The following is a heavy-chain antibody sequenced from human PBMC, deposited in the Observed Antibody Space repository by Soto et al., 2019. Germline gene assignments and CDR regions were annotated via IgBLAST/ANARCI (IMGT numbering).Heavy chain of an antibody. CDR1: GFTFSSYA. CDR2: ISGSGGST. V-gene: IGHV3-23*01. Sequence: GGSLRLSCAASGFTFSSYAMSWVRQAPGKGLEWVSAISGSGGSTYYADSVKGRFTISRDNSKNTLYLQMNSLRAEDTAVYYCANTYSSGWYVGPDDFQHWGQGTLVTVSS. CDR3: ANTYSSGWYVGPDDFQH. J-gene: IGHJ1*01. D-gene: IGHD6-19*01.